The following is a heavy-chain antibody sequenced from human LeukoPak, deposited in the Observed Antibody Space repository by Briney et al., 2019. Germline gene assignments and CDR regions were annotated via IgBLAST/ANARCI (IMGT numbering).Heavy chain of an antibody. J-gene: IGHJ6*02. CDR3: ARHSVDGFDSMDV. CDR1: GGSISSYY. V-gene: IGHV4-59*08. CDR2: ILYSGST. Sequence: SETLSLICTVSGGSISSYYWSWVRQSPGKGLEWIGYILYSGSTNSNPSLKCRVTISVVMSKNQFSLRLTSVSAADTAMYYCARHSVDGFDSMDVWGQGTTVTVSS. D-gene: IGHD3-10*01.